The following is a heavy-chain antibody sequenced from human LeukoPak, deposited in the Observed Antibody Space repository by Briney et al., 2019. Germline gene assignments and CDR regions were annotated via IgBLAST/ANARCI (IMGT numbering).Heavy chain of an antibody. CDR2: ISSSGSTM. CDR1: GFTFSDYY. D-gene: IGHD3-22*01. Sequence: GGSLRPSCAASGFTFSDYYMSWNRQAPGKGLEWVSYISSSGSTMYYADSVKGRFTISRDNAKNSLYLQMDSLRAEDTAVYYCARAGDYYDSSGYYVDYWGQGTPVTVSS. J-gene: IGHJ4*02. V-gene: IGHV3-11*01. CDR3: ARAGDYYDSSGYYVDY.